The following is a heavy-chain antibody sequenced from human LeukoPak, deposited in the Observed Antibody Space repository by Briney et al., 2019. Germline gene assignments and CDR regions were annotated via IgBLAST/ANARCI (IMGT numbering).Heavy chain of an antibody. Sequence: SETLSLTCTVSGGSINDYYWSWIRQPPGKGLEWIGYIYYSGSTNYNPSLKSRVTISVDTSKNQFSLKLTSVTAADTAVYSCARHVGTDWIDYWGQGTLVTVSS. D-gene: IGHD3-9*01. V-gene: IGHV4-59*08. CDR2: IYYSGST. J-gene: IGHJ4*02. CDR1: GGSINDYY. CDR3: ARHVGTDWIDY.